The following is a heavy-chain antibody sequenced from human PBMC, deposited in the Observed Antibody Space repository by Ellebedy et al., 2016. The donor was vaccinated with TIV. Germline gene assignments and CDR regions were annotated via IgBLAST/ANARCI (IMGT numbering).Heavy chain of an antibody. J-gene: IGHJ6*02. D-gene: IGHD6-25*01. CDR1: GGSVNTDNYY. CDR2: ISYSGST. CDR3: ARGRGGFNLYYGMDV. V-gene: IGHV4-61*01. Sequence: SETLSLXCTVSGGSVNTDNYYWSWIRKPPGKGLEWIGYISYSGSTNYNPSLKSRVTISVDTSENQFSLNLSSVTAADTAVYYCARGRGGFNLYYGMDVWGQGTTVTVSS.